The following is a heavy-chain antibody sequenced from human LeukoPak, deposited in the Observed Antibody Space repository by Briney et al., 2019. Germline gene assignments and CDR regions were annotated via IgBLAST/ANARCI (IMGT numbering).Heavy chain of an antibody. Sequence: SETLSLTCTVSGGSISSSSYYWGWIRQPPGKGLEWIGSIYYSGSTYYNPSLKSRVTISVDTSKNQFSLKLSSVTAADTAVYYCAGIAVAGTYYWGQGTLVTVSS. CDR1: GGSISSSSYY. CDR2: IYYSGST. D-gene: IGHD6-19*01. J-gene: IGHJ4*02. V-gene: IGHV4-39*07. CDR3: AGIAVAGTYY.